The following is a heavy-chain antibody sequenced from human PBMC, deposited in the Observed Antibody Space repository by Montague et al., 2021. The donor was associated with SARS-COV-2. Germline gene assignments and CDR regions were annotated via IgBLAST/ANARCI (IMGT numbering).Heavy chain of an antibody. Sequence: SETLSLTCTVSGGSISSSSYYWGWIRQPPGKGLEWIGSIYYSGSTYYNPSLKSRVTISVDTSKNQFSLKLSSVTAADTAVYHCARQPVLRYFDWLSAAYGMDVWGQGTTVTVSS. CDR1: GGSISSSSYY. J-gene: IGHJ6*02. CDR2: IYYSGST. V-gene: IGHV4-39*01. CDR3: ARQPVLRYFDWLSAAYGMDV. D-gene: IGHD3-9*01.